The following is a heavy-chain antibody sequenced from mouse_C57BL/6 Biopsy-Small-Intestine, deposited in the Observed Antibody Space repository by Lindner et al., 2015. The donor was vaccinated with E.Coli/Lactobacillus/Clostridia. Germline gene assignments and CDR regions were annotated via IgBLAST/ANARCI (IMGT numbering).Heavy chain of an antibody. CDR1: GYTFTSYG. J-gene: IGHJ1*03. Sequence: VQLQESGAELARPGASVKLSCKASGYTFTSYGISWVKQRTGQGLEWIGEIYPRSGNTFYNEKFKDKATLTADKSSSTAYMELRSLTSEDSAVYFCANYDGGYWYFDVWGTGTTVTVSS. D-gene: IGHD2-4*01. V-gene: IGHV1-81*01. CDR2: IYPRSGNT. CDR3: ANYDGGYWYFDV.